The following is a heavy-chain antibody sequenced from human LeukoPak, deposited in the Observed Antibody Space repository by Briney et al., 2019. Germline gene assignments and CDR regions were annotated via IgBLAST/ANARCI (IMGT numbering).Heavy chain of an antibody. CDR3: ARGWFGELLFDY. D-gene: IGHD3-10*01. J-gene: IGHJ4*02. CDR2: IYYSGST. Sequence: SETLSLTCTVSGGSISSSSYYWGWIRQPPGKGLEWIGYIYYSGSTNYNPSLKSRVTISVVTSKNQFSLKLSSVTAADTAAYYCARGWFGELLFDYWGQGTLVTVSS. CDR1: GGSISSSSYY. V-gene: IGHV4-61*05.